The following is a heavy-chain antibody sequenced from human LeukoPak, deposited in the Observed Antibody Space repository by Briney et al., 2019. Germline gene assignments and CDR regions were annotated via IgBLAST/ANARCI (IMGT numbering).Heavy chain of an antibody. CDR3: AREEFLHEIDSSGYFVY. CDR2: VYSSGGG. Sequence: SETLSLTCTVSGGSITGYYWNWIRQPAGQGLEWLGRVYSSGGGNYNPSLTSRVTMSVDTCKNQFSLKLTSLTAADTAVYYCAREEFLHEIDSSGYFVYWGQGTLVTVSS. V-gene: IGHV4-4*07. J-gene: IGHJ4*02. D-gene: IGHD3-22*01. CDR1: GGSITGYY.